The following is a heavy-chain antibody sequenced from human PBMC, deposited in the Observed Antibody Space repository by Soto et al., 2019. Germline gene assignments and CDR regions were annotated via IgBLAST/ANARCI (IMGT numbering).Heavy chain of an antibody. J-gene: IGHJ4*02. CDR1: GYTFTSYA. CDR3: ARAASHPDY. V-gene: IGHV1-3*01. CDR2: MNADNGDT. Sequence: QVQLVQSGAEVKKPGASVKVSCKASGYTFTSYAIYWVRQAPGQRLEWMGWMNADNGDTKHSQKFQGRVTITRDTSAITAYMELSSLTFEDTAVYYCARAASHPDYWGQGTLVTVSS.